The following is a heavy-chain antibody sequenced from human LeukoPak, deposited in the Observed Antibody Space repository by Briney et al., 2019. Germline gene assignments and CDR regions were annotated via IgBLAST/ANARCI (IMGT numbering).Heavy chain of an antibody. CDR2: INPSGGST. CDR1: GYTFTSYY. V-gene: IGHV1-46*01. Sequence: ASAKVSCKASGYTFTSYYMHWVRQAPGQGLEWMGIINPSGGSTSSAQKLQGRVTMTEDMSTSTVYMELSSLRSDDTAVQYCAREAPGRDGYNTAFDYWSQGTLVTVSS. J-gene: IGHJ4*02. CDR3: AREAPGRDGYNTAFDY. D-gene: IGHD5-24*01.